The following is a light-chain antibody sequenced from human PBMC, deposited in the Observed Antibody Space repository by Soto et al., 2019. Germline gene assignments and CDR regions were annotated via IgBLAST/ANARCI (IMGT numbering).Light chain of an antibody. CDR2: DAS. J-gene: IGKJ2*01. CDR1: QSISSW. V-gene: IGKV1-5*01. Sequence: DIQMTQSPSTLSASVGDRVTITCRASQSISSWLAWYRQKPGKAPKLLIYDASSLESGVPSRFSGSGSGTEFTLTISSLQPDDFATYYCQQYNSYPGYTFGQGTKLEIK. CDR3: QQYNSYPGYT.